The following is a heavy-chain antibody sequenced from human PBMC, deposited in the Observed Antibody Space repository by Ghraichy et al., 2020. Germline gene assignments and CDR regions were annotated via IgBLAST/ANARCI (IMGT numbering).Heavy chain of an antibody. CDR1: GFTFDDHA. D-gene: IGHD3/OR15-3a*01. Sequence: SCAASGFTFDDHAMHWLRQAPGKGLEWVSGITWSMTTIAYADSVKGRFTISRDNAKKALYLQMNSLRAEDTAMYYCAKDVSDFDAFDMWGQGTMVTVSS. J-gene: IGHJ3*02. CDR2: ITWSMTTI. V-gene: IGHV3-9*01. CDR3: AKDVSDFDAFDM.